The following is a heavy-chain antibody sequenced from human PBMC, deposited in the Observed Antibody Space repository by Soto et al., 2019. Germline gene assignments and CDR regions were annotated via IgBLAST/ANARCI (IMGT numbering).Heavy chain of an antibody. CDR2: IWYDGSNK. V-gene: IGHV3-33*01. CDR3: ARAIDS. J-gene: IGHJ4*02. CDR1: GFTFRSYG. Sequence: PGGSLRLSCAASGFTFRSYGMHWVRQAPGKGLEWVAVIWYDGSNKYYADSVKGRFTISRDNSKNTLYLQMNSLRAEDTALYYWARAIDSWGQGPLVTVPQ.